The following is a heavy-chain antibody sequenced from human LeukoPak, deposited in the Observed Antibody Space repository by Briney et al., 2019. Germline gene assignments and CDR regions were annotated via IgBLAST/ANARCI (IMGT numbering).Heavy chain of an antibody. V-gene: IGHV2-70*04. CDR3: TRAIVGATLFYFDY. J-gene: IGHJ4*02. CDR1: GFSLSTTGMR. CDR2: IDWDDDK. D-gene: IGHD1-26*01. Sequence: SGPTLVKPTQTLTLTCTFSGFSLSTTGMRVSWIRRPPGKALEWLARIDWDDDKFYSTSLKTRLTISKDTPKNQVVLTMTNMDPVDTATYYCTRAIVGATLFYFDYWGQGALVTVSS.